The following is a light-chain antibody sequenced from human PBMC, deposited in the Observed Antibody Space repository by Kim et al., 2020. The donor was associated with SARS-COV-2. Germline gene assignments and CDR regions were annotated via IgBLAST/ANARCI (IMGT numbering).Light chain of an antibody. Sequence: SVGDRVSIAWRPSQDISHYVAWFQQKPGKAPKSLFYAASNLQTGVPSRFSGSGSGTDFTLTISSLQSEDFATYYCQQYNSYPRTFGQGTKVDIK. CDR2: AAS. J-gene: IGKJ1*01. V-gene: IGKV1-16*01. CDR1: QDISHY. CDR3: QQYNSYPRT.